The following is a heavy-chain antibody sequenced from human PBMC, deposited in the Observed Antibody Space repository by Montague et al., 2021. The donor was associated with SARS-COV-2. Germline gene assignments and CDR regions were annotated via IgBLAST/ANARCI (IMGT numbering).Heavy chain of an antibody. J-gene: IGHJ6*02. CDR2: IYTSGST. CDR1: GGSISSGSYY. D-gene: IGHD3-3*01. CDR3: ARASITIFGGADYGMDV. V-gene: IGHV4-61*02. Sequence: TLSLTCTVSGGSISSGSYYWSWIRQPAGKGLEWIGRIYTSGSTNYSPSLKSRVTISVDTSKNQFSLKLSSVTAADAAVYYCARASITIFGGADYGMDVWGQGTTVTVSS.